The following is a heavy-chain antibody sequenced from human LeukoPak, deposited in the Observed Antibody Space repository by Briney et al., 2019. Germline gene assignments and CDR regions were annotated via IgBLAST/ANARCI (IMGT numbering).Heavy chain of an antibody. D-gene: IGHD4-17*01. Sequence: GGSLRLSCAASGLTFSSYGMHWVRQAPGKGLEWVAVIWSDGSNKFYADSVKGRFTISRDNSKNTLYLQMNSLRAEDTAVYYCARDLFDYGDYGPFDYWGQGTLVTVSS. CDR3: ARDLFDYGDYGPFDY. J-gene: IGHJ4*02. V-gene: IGHV3-33*01. CDR1: GLTFSSYG. CDR2: IWSDGSNK.